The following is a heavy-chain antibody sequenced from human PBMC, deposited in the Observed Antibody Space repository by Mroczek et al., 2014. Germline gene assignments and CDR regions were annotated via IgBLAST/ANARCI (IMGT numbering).Heavy chain of an antibody. CDR1: GYTFTSYG. D-gene: IGHD3-16*01. CDR3: ARDGVGGVMAGSDY. J-gene: IGHJ4*02. Sequence: QVQLVESGAEVKKPGASVKVSCKASGYTFTSYGISWVRQAPGQGLEWMGWISAYNGNTNYAPEFKGRLTMTTDTSTSTVYMGLRSLRSDDTAVYFCARDGVGGVMAGSDYWGQGTLVTVSS. V-gene: IGHV1-18*01. CDR2: ISAYNGNT.